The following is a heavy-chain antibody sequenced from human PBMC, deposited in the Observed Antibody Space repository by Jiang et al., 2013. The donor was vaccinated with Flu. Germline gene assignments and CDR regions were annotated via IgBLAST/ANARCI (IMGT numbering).Heavy chain of an antibody. V-gene: IGHV4-61*07. D-gene: IGHD6-25*01. CDR2: IYYSGST. J-gene: IGHJ4*02. Sequence: KGLEWIGYIYYSGSTNYNPSLKSRVTISVDTSKNQFSLKLSSVTAADTAVYYCARLNSSAFDYWGQGTLVTVSS. CDR3: ARLNSSAFDY.